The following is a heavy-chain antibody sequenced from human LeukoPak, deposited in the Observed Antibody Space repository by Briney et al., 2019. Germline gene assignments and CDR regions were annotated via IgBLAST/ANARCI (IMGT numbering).Heavy chain of an antibody. CDR2: INAGNGNT. D-gene: IGHD3-22*01. J-gene: IGHJ4*02. CDR3: ARGPFHNSSGYHDY. Sequence: GASVKVSCKASGYTFTSYAMHWVRQAPGQRLEWMGWINAGNGNTKYSQKFQGRITITTDESTSTAYMELSGLKSEDTAMYYCARGPFHNSSGYHDYWGQGTLVTVPS. V-gene: IGHV1-3*01. CDR1: GYTFTSYA.